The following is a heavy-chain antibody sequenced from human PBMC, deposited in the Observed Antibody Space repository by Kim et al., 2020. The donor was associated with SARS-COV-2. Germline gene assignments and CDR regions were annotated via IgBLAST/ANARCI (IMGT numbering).Heavy chain of an antibody. D-gene: IGHD3-10*01. Sequence: YNPSLKSRVTISVDTSKNQFSRRLSSVTAADTAVYYCARAYYGSGSPHDYWGQGTLVTVSS. J-gene: IGHJ4*02. V-gene: IGHV4-30-2*04. CDR3: ARAYYGSGSPHDY.